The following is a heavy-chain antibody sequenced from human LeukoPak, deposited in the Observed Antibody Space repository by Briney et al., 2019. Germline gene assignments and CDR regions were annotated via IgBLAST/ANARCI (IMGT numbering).Heavy chain of an antibody. CDR1: GYTFTSNY. CDR3: ARDSLDIVVVVAARNWFDP. D-gene: IGHD2-15*01. Sequence: GASVKVSCKAFGYTFTSNYMHWVRQAPGQGPEWMGVISPSGGSTTYAQKFQGRVTLTRDTSTSTAYMELRSLRSDDTAVYYCARDSLDIVVVVAARNWFDPWGQGTLVTVSS. V-gene: IGHV1-46*01. CDR2: ISPSGGST. J-gene: IGHJ5*02.